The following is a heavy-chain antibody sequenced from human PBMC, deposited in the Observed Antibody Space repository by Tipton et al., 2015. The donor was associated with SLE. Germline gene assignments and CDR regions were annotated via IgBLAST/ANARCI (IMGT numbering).Heavy chain of an antibody. CDR2: IYTSGST. Sequence: TLSLTCTVSGGSISSYYWSWIRQPPGKGLEWIGYIYTSGSTNYNPSLKSRVTISVDTSKNQFSLKLSSVTAADTAVYYCARLVGAQPGAFDIWGQGTMVTVSS. J-gene: IGHJ3*02. V-gene: IGHV4-4*09. CDR1: GGSISSYY. D-gene: IGHD1-26*01. CDR3: ARLVGAQPGAFDI.